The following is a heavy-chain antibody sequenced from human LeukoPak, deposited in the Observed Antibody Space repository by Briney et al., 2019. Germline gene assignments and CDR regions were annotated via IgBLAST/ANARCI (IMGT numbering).Heavy chain of an antibody. Sequence: ASVKVSCKASGYSFTTYGISWVRQAPGQGLEWMGGIIPIFGTANYAQKFQGRVTITADESTSTAYMELSSLRSEDTAVYYCARSLLGAYYYYYYMDVWGKGTTVTISS. CDR2: IIPIFGTA. J-gene: IGHJ6*03. D-gene: IGHD3-10*01. CDR1: GYSFTTYG. V-gene: IGHV1-69*13. CDR3: ARSLLGAYYYYYYMDV.